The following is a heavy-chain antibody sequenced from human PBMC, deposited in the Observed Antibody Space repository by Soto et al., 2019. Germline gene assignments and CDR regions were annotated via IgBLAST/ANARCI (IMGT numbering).Heavy chain of an antibody. Sequence: QVQLVQSGAEVKKPGASVKVSCKASGYTFTSYAMHWVRQAPGQRLEWMGWINAGNGNTKYSQKFQGRVTITRDTSASTAYMELSSLRSEDTAVYYCATVSSGYDIHCSGGSCPPDFDYWGQGTLVTVSS. CDR1: GYTFTSYA. CDR2: INAGNGNT. J-gene: IGHJ4*02. V-gene: IGHV1-3*01. CDR3: ATVSSGYDIHCSGGSCPPDFDY. D-gene: IGHD2-15*01.